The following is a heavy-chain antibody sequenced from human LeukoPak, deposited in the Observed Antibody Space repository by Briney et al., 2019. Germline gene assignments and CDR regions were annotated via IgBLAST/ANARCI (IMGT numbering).Heavy chain of an antibody. CDR2: ISADSRT. V-gene: IGHV3-23*01. CDR3: AKGSDITPNGLTDY. J-gene: IGHJ4*02. CDR1: GFNFRGYA. Sequence: GGSLRLSRVASGFNFRGYAMYWVRQAPGKGLEWVSSISADSRTYDADSMEDRFTISSDNSKNTLYLQMTSLRAEDTALYYCAKGSDITPNGLTDYWGQRTLVTVSP. D-gene: IGHD2-15*01.